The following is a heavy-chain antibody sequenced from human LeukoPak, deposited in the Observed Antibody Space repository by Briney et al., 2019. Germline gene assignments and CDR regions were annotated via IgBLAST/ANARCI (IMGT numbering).Heavy chain of an antibody. CDR2: IYYSGST. J-gene: IGHJ4*02. CDR3: ARDGGITGTTRVRYPVY. D-gene: IGHD1-7*01. V-gene: IGHV4-31*03. CDR1: GGSISSGCYY. Sequence: SETLSLTCTVSGGSISSGCYYWSWIRQHPGKGLEWIGYIYYSGSTYYNPSLKSRVTISVDTSKNQFSLKLSSVTAADTAVYYCARDGGITGTTRVRYPVYWGQGTLVTVSS.